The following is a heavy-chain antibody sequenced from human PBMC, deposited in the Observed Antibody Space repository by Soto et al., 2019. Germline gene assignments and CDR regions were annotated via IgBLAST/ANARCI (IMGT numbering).Heavy chain of an antibody. CDR1: GFTFRAYG. V-gene: IGHV3-30*03. Sequence: GGSLRLSCVASGFTFRAYGLHWVRQAPGKGLEWVALISKDGSKKYYADSVKGRFTISKDNAKNSLYLQMNSLRAEDTAVYYCARYCSGGSCYYYYGMDVWGQGTTVTVSS. CDR3: ARYCSGGSCYYYYGMDV. CDR2: ISKDGSKK. J-gene: IGHJ6*02. D-gene: IGHD2-15*01.